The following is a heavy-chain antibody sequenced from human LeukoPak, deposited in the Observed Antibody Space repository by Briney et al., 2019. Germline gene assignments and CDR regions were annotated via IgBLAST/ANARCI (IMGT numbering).Heavy chain of an antibody. CDR3: ARSFCTSVSCPKGHYYYVMDV. CDR1: GFTFSSTW. V-gene: IGHV3-21*01. CDR2: ISTGGDNT. Sequence: GGSLRLSCEASGFTFSSTWMYWVRQAPGKGLEWVSYISTGGDNTSYADSLKGRFTVSRDNAKNSLFLQMDSLRAEDTAVYYCARSFCTSVSCPKGHYYYVMDVWGQGTTVTVSS. D-gene: IGHD2-8*02. J-gene: IGHJ6*02.